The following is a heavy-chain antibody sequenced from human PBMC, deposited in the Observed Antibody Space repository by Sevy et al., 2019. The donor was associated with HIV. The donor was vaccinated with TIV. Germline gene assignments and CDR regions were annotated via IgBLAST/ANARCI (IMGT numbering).Heavy chain of an antibody. D-gene: IGHD1-26*01. CDR2: IKQDGIEK. CDR1: GFTFRTFW. V-gene: IGHV3-7*01. J-gene: IGHJ5*02. Sequence: GGSLRLSCAASGFTFRTFWMTWVRQAPGKGLEWVANIKQDGIEKYYMDSVKGRFIISRDNAKSSLYLQMTSLRAEDTAVYYCARDASGSYRNWFDPWGQGTLVTVSS. CDR3: ARDASGSYRNWFDP.